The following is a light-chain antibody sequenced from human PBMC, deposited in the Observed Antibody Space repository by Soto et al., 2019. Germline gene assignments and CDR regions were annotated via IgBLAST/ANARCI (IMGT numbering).Light chain of an antibody. CDR1: SSDVGGYNY. Sequence: QSVLTQPPSASGSPGKSVAISCTGTSSDVGGYNYVSWYQQHPGKAPKLMIYEVNKRPSGVPDRFSGSKSGNTASLTVSGLQAEDEADYYCSSYAGSSNVFGTGTKLTV. V-gene: IGLV2-8*01. CDR2: EVN. CDR3: SSYAGSSNV. J-gene: IGLJ1*01.